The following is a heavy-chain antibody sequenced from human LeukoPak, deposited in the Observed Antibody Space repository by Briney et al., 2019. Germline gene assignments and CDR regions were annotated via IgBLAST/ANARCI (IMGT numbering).Heavy chain of an antibody. V-gene: IGHV3-30*19. J-gene: IGHJ4*02. CDR2: ISYDGSNK. D-gene: IGHD3-22*01. CDR3: ARPLPTMIVVRPPHY. CDR1: GFTFSSYG. Sequence: PGRSLRLSCAASGFTFSSYGMHWVRQAPGKGLEWVAVISYDGSNKYYADSVKGRFTISRDNSKNTLYLQMNSLRAEDTAVYYCARPLPTMIVVRPPHYWGQGTLVTVSS.